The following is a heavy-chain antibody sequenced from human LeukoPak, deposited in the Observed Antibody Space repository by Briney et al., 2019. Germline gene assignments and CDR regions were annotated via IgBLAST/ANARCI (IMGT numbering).Heavy chain of an antibody. CDR1: GGSISSYY. D-gene: IGHD6-19*01. CDR3: ARAKKYSSRDY. Sequence: SETLSLTCTVSGGSISSYYWSWIRQPPGKGLEWIGYIFYSGSANYNPSLKSRVTISIDTSKNQFSLKLSSVTAADTAVYYCARAKKYSSRDYWGQGTLVTVSS. J-gene: IGHJ4*02. CDR2: IFYSGSA. V-gene: IGHV4-59*12.